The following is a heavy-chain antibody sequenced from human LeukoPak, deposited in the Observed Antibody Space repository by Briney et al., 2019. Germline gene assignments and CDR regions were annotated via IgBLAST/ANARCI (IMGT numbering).Heavy chain of an antibody. CDR3: ARDMFGKSLRNYYGSGIPGY. CDR1: GYTFTSYG. CDR2: ISAYNDHT. J-gene: IGHJ4*02. V-gene: IGHV1-18*04. Sequence: ASVKVFCKASGYTFTSYGIIWGRHAPGQGLDWMECISAYNDHTNYAQKLQGRVTMTTDTSTSTAYMELRSLRSDDTAVYYCARDMFGKSLRNYYGSGIPGYWGQGTLVTVSS. D-gene: IGHD3-10*01.